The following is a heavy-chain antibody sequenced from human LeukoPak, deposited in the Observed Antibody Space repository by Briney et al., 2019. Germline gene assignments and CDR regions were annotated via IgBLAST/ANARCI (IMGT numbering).Heavy chain of an antibody. Sequence: GGSLRLSCSASGFTVSSNYMSWGRQAPGKGLEWVSVIYAGGATAYADSVKGRFIISRDNSKNTLYLQMNSLRAEDTALYYCAREGGDSMIQGVIADWGQGTLVTVSS. J-gene: IGHJ4*02. V-gene: IGHV3-53*01. CDR1: GFTVSSNY. CDR2: IYAGGAT. D-gene: IGHD3-10*01. CDR3: AREGGDSMIQGVIAD.